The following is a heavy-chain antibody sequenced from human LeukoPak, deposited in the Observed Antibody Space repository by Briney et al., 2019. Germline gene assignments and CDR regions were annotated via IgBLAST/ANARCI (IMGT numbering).Heavy chain of an antibody. Sequence: GGSLRLSCAASGFTFSSYAMSWVRQAPGKGLEWVSAISGSGGSTYYADSVKGRFTISRDNSKNTLYLQMNSLRAEDTAVYYCARGYSSSWYYMDVWGKGTTVTVSS. D-gene: IGHD6-13*01. J-gene: IGHJ6*03. V-gene: IGHV3-23*01. CDR3: ARGYSSSWYYMDV. CDR2: ISGSGGST. CDR1: GFTFSSYA.